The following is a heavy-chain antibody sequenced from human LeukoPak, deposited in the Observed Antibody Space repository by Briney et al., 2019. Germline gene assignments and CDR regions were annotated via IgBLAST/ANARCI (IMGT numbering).Heavy chain of an antibody. CDR2: ISSSGSSI. D-gene: IGHD6-19*01. V-gene: IGHV3-48*03. CDR1: GFTFSSYE. Sequence: AGGSLRLSCAASGFTFSSYEMNWVRQAPGKGLEWVSYISSSGSSIYYADSVKGRFTISRDNDKSSLYLQMNSLRAEDTAVYYCARQAGAVAEAQGAFDIWGQGTMVTVSS. CDR3: ARQAGAVAEAQGAFDI. J-gene: IGHJ3*02.